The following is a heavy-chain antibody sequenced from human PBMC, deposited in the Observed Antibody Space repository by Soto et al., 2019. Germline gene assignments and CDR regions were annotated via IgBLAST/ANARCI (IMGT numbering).Heavy chain of an antibody. J-gene: IGHJ6*02. CDR1: GFRFEDYA. Sequence: EVQLVESGGGLVQPGRSLRLSCAASGFRFEDYAMHWVRQAPGKGLEWVSGIAWNSDIIGYADSVKGRFTISRDNGKHSLYQQMNSLRPEDSALYYCAKDNYGSAIYGMDVLGHGTTVTVSS. CDR2: IAWNSDII. CDR3: AKDNYGSAIYGMDV. V-gene: IGHV3-9*01. D-gene: IGHD3-10*01.